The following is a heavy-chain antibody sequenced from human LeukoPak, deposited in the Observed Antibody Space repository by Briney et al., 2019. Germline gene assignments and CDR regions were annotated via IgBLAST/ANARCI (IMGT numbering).Heavy chain of an antibody. D-gene: IGHD3-16*01. CDR1: GYTFTGYY. J-gene: IGHJ4*02. V-gene: IGHV1-46*01. Sequence: ASVKVSCKASGYTFTGYYMHWVRQAPGQGLEWMGIINPSGGSTSYAQKFQGRVTMTRDMSTSTVYMELSSLRSEDTAVYYCARDGVWGNSFTDYWGQGTLVTVSS. CDR3: ARDGVWGNSFTDY. CDR2: INPSGGST.